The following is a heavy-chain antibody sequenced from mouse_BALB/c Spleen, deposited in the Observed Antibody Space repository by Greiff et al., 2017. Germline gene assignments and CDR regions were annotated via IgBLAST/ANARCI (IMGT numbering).Heavy chain of an antibody. Sequence: VQGVESGAELVRPGTSVKVSCKASGYAFTNYLIEWVKQRPGQGLEWIGVINPGSGGTNYNEKFKGKATLTADKSSSTAYMQLSSLTSDDSAVYFCARSGITSDYFDYWGQGTTLTVSS. D-gene: IGHD2-4*01. V-gene: IGHV1-54*03. CDR3: ARSGITSDYFDY. CDR1: GYAFTNYL. CDR2: INPGSGGT. J-gene: IGHJ2*01.